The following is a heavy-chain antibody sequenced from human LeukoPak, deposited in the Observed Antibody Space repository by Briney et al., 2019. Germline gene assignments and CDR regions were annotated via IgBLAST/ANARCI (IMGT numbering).Heavy chain of an antibody. Sequence: SETLSLTCAVYGGPFIDYYWSRIRQPPGKGLEWIGEINHSGRTNYNPSLESRVTISVDTSKKQFSLNLDSVTAADTAVYYCATGEGADNWELLLGAFDIWGQGTMVTVSS. CDR1: GGPFIDYY. V-gene: IGHV4-34*01. D-gene: IGHD1-26*01. CDR2: INHSGRT. J-gene: IGHJ3*02. CDR3: ATGEGADNWELLLGAFDI.